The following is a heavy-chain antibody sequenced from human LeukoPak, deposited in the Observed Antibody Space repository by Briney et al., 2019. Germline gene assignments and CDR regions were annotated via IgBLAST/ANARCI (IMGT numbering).Heavy chain of an antibody. CDR1: GLTLSGSA. V-gene: IGHV3-30-3*01. Sequence: PGGSLRLSCEASGLTLSGSAVHWVRQAPGKGLEWVAVISYDGSNKYYADSVKGRFTISRDNSKNTLYLQMNSLRAEDTAVYYCARSQGRIAVALDPWGQGTLVTVSS. D-gene: IGHD6-19*01. CDR2: ISYDGSNK. CDR3: ARSQGRIAVALDP. J-gene: IGHJ5*02.